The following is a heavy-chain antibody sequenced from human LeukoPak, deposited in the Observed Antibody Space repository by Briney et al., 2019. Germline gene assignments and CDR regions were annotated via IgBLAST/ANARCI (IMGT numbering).Heavy chain of an antibody. CDR3: ARDHDFGPDY. CDR2: IKPDTGAT. D-gene: IGHD4/OR15-4a*01. Sequence: ASVKVSCKASGYTFTGHYFHWLRQAPGQGLEWMGWIKPDTGATNFAQKFHGRLTMTTDTSIGTGYMELRSLTSDDTAMYYCARDHDFGPDYWGQGTLVTVS. CDR1: GYTFTGHY. V-gene: IGHV1-2*02. J-gene: IGHJ4*02.